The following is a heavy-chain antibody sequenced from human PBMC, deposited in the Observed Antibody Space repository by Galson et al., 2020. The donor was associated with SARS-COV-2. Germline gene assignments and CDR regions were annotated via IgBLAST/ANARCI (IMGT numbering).Heavy chain of an antibody. Sequence: SETLSLTGAVDGGSFSGYYWSWIRQPPGKGLEWIGEINHSGSTNYNPSLKSRVTISVDTSKNQFSLKLSSVTAADTAVYYCARVNLNGYAWTNYYYYYGMDVCGQGTTVTVSS. CDR1: GGSFSGYY. CDR2: INHSGST. J-gene: IGHJ6*02. D-gene: IGHD2-2*01. CDR3: ARVNLNGYAWTNYYYYYGMDV. V-gene: IGHV4-34*01.